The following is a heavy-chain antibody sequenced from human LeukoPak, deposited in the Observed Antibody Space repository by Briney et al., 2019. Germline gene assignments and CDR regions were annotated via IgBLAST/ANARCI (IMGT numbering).Heavy chain of an antibody. CDR2: ISNDGVYT. Sequence: QAGGSLRLSRVASGFTFRNYAMSWVRQSPGKGLEWISAISNDGVYTFHADSVKGRLTISRDNSKNTLYLQMDSLRAEDTAIYYCAKGSSGGRPYYFDYWGQGTLVTVSS. D-gene: IGHD3-22*01. CDR3: AKGSSGGRPYYFDY. CDR1: GFTFRNYA. J-gene: IGHJ4*02. V-gene: IGHV3-23*01.